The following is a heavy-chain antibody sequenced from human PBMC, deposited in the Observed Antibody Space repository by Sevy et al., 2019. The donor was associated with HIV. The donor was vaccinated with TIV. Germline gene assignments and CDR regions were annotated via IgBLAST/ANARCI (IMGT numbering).Heavy chain of an antibody. CDR1: GFTFDDFA. D-gene: IGHD6-19*01. CDR3: AKDIGATGIAVVAN. CDR2: LNWDSGSV. V-gene: IGHV3-9*01. J-gene: IGHJ4*02. Sequence: GGSLRLSCAASGFTFDDFAMHWVRQVPGKGLEWVSGLNWDSGSVAYADSVKGRFTISRDNAKNALFLQMNSLRAEETALYYCAKDIGATGIAVVANWGQGIQVTVS.